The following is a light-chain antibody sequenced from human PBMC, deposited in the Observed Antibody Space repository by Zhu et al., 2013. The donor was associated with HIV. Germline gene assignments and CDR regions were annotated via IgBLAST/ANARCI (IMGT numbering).Light chain of an antibody. V-gene: IGKV3-20*01. Sequence: EIVMTQSPATLSVSPGERATLSCRASQSVSSSYLAWYQQKPGQAPRLLIYGASSRATGIPDRFSGSGSGTDFTLTISSLQPDDFATYYCQHYDSHSSAFGGGTSVEIK. J-gene: IGKJ4*01. CDR3: QHYDSHSSA. CDR2: GAS. CDR1: QSVSSSY.